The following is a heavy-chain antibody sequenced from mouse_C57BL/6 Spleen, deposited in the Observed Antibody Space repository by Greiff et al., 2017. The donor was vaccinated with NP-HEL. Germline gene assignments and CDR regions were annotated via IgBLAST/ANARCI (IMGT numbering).Heavy chain of an antibody. CDR1: GYTFTSYW. D-gene: IGHD1-1*01. CDR2: IDPNSGGT. J-gene: IGHJ2*01. Sequence: QVHVKQSGAELVKPGASVKLSCKASGYTFTSYWMHWVKQRPGRGLEWIGRIDPNSGGTKYNEKFKSKATLTVDKPSSTAYMQLSSLTSEDSAVYYCHITTVPPDYWGQGTTLTVSS. V-gene: IGHV1-72*01. CDR3: HITTVPPDY.